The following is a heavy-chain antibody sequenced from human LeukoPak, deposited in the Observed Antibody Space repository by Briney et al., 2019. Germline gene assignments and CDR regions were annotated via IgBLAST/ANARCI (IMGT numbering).Heavy chain of an antibody. J-gene: IGHJ4*02. V-gene: IGHV3-33*01. CDR1: GFXFNNYD. CDR2: IWYDGNNK. Sequence: GGSLRLSCAASGFXFNNYDMHWVRQAPGKGLEWVGIIWYDGNNKFYADSVKGRFTLSRDNSKNTLYLQMNSLRAEDTAVYFCARRKEGFFDYWGQGTLVTVSS. CDR3: ARRKEGFFDY.